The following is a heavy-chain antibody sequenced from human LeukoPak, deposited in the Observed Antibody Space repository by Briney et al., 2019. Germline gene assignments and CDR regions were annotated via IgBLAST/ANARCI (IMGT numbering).Heavy chain of an antibody. D-gene: IGHD5-18*01. CDR2: IYTSGST. J-gene: IGHJ5*02. CDR3: ARAGYSYGRGWFDP. V-gene: IGHV4-61*02. CDR1: GGSISSGSYY. Sequence: SQTLSLTCTVSGGSISSGSYYRSWIRQPAGKGLEWIGRIYTSGSTNYNPSLKSRVTISVDTSKNQFSLKLSSVTAADTAVYYCARAGYSYGRGWFDPWGQGTLVTVSS.